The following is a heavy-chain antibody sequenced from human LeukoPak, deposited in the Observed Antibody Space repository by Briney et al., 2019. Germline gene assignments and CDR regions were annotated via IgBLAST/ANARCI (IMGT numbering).Heavy chain of an antibody. V-gene: IGHV3-53*01. D-gene: IGHD1-26*01. J-gene: IGHJ1*01. CDR2: IRTDDST. Sequence: GGSLRLSCAASGFTVGNSYMSWVRQAPGKGLEWISLIRTDDSTYYADSVKGRFTISRDTSRNTLYLQMNILRAEDTAVYYCAREASGSYFHNCGQGTLVTVSS. CDR3: AREASGSYFHN. CDR1: GFTVGNSY.